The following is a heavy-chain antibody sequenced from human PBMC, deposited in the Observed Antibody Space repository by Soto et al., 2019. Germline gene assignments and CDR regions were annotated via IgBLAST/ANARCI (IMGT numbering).Heavy chain of an antibody. D-gene: IGHD3-9*01. V-gene: IGHV3-30*18. CDR3: AKGLRYFXXXXXXXYYYYGMDV. Sequence: QVQLVESGGGVVQPGRSLRLSCAASGFTFSSYGMHWVRQAPGKGLEWVAVISYDGSNKYYADSVKGRFTISRDNSKNTLXLQXNSLXAXXTAVYYCAKGLRYFXXXXXXXYYYYGMDVWGQGTTVTVSS. CDR2: ISYDGSNK. J-gene: IGHJ6*02. CDR1: GFTFSSYG.